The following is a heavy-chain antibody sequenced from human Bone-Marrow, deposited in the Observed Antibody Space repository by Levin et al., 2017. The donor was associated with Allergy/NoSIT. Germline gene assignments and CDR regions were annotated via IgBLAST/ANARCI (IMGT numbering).Heavy chain of an antibody. CDR3: ARDAPYYYGSGSYYKADYYYYYMDV. CDR1: GGTFSSYA. CDR2: IIPIFGTA. D-gene: IGHD3-10*01. V-gene: IGHV1-69*06. Sequence: SVKVSCKASGGTFSSYAISWVRQAPGQGLEWMGGIIPIFGTANYAQKFQGRVTITADKSTSTAYMELSSLRSEDTAVYYCARDAPYYYGSGSYYKADYYYYYMDVWGKGTTVTVSS. J-gene: IGHJ6*03.